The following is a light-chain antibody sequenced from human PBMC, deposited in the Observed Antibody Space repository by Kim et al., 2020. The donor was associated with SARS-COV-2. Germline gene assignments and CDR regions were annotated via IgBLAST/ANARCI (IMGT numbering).Light chain of an antibody. J-gene: IGKJ1*01. V-gene: IGKV1-17*01. Sequence: ASGGDRVTITCRASQGIRSDLGWFQQKPGTARRRLIFDASTLQNGVPPRFSGSGSGTEFTLTISTLEPEDFATYYCLQHNTYPWTFGQGTKVDIK. CDR1: QGIRSD. CDR3: LQHNTYPWT. CDR2: DAS.